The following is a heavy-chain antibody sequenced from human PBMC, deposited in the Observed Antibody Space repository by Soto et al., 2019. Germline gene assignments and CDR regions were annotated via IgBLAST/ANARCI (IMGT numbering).Heavy chain of an antibody. V-gene: IGHV3-30-3*01. J-gene: IGHJ4*02. CDR2: ISYDGSNK. D-gene: IGHD6-13*01. Sequence: QVQLVESGGGVVQPGRSLRLSCAASGFTFSSYAMHWVRQATGKGLEWLAVISYDGSNKYYADSVKGRFTISRDNSKNTLYLQMNSLRAEDTAVYYFARDRGGRSWYDYWGQGTLVTVS. CDR1: GFTFSSYA. CDR3: ARDRGGRSWYDY.